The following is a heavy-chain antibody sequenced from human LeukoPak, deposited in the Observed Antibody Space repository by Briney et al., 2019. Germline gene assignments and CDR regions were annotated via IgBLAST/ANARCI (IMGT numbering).Heavy chain of an antibody. Sequence: PSETLSLICAVCGRSISSGGYSWTWVRQPPGKGLEWIGNICHSGRPYYNPSLQSRVTISVDRSKNQFSLKLSSVTAADTAVYYCARGVGDSYFDYWGQGTLVTVSS. CDR2: ICHSGRP. J-gene: IGHJ4*02. CDR3: ARGVGDSYFDY. V-gene: IGHV4-30-2*01. D-gene: IGHD3-10*01. CDR1: GRSISSGGYS.